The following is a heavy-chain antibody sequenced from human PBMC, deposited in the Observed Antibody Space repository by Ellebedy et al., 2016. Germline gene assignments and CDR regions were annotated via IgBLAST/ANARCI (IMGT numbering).Heavy chain of an antibody. J-gene: IGHJ3*01. CDR3: ARPASVAARPVAFDL. Sequence: GSLRLSCAVSGGSITRSTYYWVWIRQPPGKGLEWIGTVSFSGTYYNPSLKSRVTMSLDTSTNQLSLRLISVTLADAAVYYCARPASVAARPVAFDLWGQGTPVTVSS. V-gene: IGHV4-39*01. D-gene: IGHD6-25*01. CDR2: VSFSGT. CDR1: GGSITRSTYY.